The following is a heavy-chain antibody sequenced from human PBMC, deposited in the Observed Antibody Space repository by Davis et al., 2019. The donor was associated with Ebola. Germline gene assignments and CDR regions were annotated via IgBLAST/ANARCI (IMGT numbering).Heavy chain of an antibody. CDR2: IYHSGST. CDR1: GGSISSSNW. J-gene: IGHJ5*02. D-gene: IGHD2-15*01. V-gene: IGHV4-4*02. Sequence: SETLSLTCAVSGGSISSSNWWSWVRQPPGKGLEWIGEIYHSGSTNYNPSLESRVTISVDTSKNQFSLKLSSVTAADTAVYYCARVRVAATTNWFDPWGQGTLVTVSS. CDR3: ARVRVAATTNWFDP.